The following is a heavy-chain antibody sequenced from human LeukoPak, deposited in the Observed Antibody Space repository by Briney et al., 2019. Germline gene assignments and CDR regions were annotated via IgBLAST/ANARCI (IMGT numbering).Heavy chain of an antibody. V-gene: IGHV4-4*02. J-gene: IGHJ4*02. D-gene: IGHD3-9*01. Sequence: SETLSLTCAVSGGSISSSNWWSWVRQPPGKGLEWIGEIYHSGSTNYNPSLKSRVTISVDKSKNQFFPKLSSVTAADTAVYYCARKEYFDPKIDHWGQGTLVTVSS. CDR3: ARKEYFDPKIDH. CDR1: GGSISSSNW. CDR2: IYHSGST.